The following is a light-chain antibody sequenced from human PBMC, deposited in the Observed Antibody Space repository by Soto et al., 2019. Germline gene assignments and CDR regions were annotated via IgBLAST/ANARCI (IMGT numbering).Light chain of an antibody. Sequence: EIVMTQSPATLSVSPGERATLSCRASQSVSSNLAWYQQKPGQAPRLLIYGASTKATGIPARFSGSGSGTEFTLTINSLEPEDFAVYYCQQRNVWPPITFGQGTKVDIK. CDR3: QQRNVWPPIT. J-gene: IGKJ1*01. V-gene: IGKV3-15*01. CDR1: QSVSSN. CDR2: GAS.